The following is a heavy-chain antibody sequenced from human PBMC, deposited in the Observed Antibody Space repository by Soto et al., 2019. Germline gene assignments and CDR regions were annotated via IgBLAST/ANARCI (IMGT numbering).Heavy chain of an antibody. V-gene: IGHV3-23*01. CDR3: ATAGNYRFDN. Sequence: GGSLRLSCAASGFTFSSFAMSWVRQAPGKGLDWVSAISGSGGSTYSADSVKGRFTISRDNAKNTLYLQMNILRVEDTAAYFCATAGNYRFDNWGLGT. CDR2: ISGSGGST. CDR1: GFTFSSFA. J-gene: IGHJ4*02. D-gene: IGHD1-1*01.